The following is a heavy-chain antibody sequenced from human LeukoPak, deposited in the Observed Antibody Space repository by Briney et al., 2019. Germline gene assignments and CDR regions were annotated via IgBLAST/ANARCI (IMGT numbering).Heavy chain of an antibody. Sequence: SQTLSLTCAISGDSVSSTSATWNWIRQSPSIGLEWLGTTYYRSKWYNEYVVSVKSRIIINPDTSKNQFSLQLNSVTPEDTAVYYCARYSSDRSEKYFDYWGRGTLVTVSS. V-gene: IGHV6-1*01. J-gene: IGHJ4*02. CDR1: GDSVSSTSAT. CDR2: TYYRSKWYN. CDR3: ARYSSDRSEKYFDY. D-gene: IGHD6-25*01.